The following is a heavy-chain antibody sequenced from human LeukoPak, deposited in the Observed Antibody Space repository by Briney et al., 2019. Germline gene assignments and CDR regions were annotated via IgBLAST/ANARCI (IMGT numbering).Heavy chain of an antibody. Sequence: GGSLRLSCAASGFTFSSYAMSWVRQAPGKGLEWVSAISGSGGGTYYADSVKGRFTISRDNSKNTLYLQMSSLRDEDTAIYYCARARPDGSSYFDYWGQGILVTVSS. D-gene: IGHD3-16*02. V-gene: IGHV3-23*01. J-gene: IGHJ4*02. CDR1: GFTFSSYA. CDR2: ISGSGGGT. CDR3: ARARPDGSSYFDY.